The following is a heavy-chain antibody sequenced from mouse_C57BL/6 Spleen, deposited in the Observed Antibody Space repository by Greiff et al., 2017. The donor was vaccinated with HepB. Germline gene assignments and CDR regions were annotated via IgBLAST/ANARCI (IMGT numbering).Heavy chain of an antibody. CDR3: TTRDYGSSSYWYFDV. CDR1: GFNIKDDY. CDR2: IDPENGDT. Sequence: EVQLQQSGAELVRPGASVKLSCTASGFNIKDDYMHWVKQRPEQGLEWIGWIDPENGDTEYASKFQGKATITADTSSNPAYLQLRSLTSEDTAVYYCTTRDYGSSSYWYFDVWGTGTTVTVSS. J-gene: IGHJ1*03. V-gene: IGHV14-4*01. D-gene: IGHD1-1*01.